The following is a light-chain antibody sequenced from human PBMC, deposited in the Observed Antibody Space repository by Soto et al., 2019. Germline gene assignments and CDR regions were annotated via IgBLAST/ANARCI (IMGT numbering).Light chain of an antibody. CDR3: QQYGSSPYT. Sequence: EIVLTQSPGTLSLSPGERATLSCRASQSVSSSSLAWYQQKPGQAPRLLIYGPSSRATGIPDRFSGSGSGTDFTVTISRLEPEDFAVFYCQQYGSSPYTFGQGTKLEIK. CDR1: QSVSSSS. V-gene: IGKV3-20*01. J-gene: IGKJ2*01. CDR2: GPS.